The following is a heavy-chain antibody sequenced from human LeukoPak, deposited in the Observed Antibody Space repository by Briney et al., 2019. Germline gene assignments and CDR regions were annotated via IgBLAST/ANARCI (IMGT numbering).Heavy chain of an antibody. D-gene: IGHD2-2*02. J-gene: IGHJ3*02. Sequence: ASVKVSCKASGYTFTGYYIHWVRQAPGQGLEWMGWINPNSGGTKYAQKFQGRVTMTRDTSISTAYMELSRLRSDDTAMYYCARRVPAGIGAFDIWGQGTMVTVSS. V-gene: IGHV1-2*02. CDR1: GYTFTGYY. CDR2: INPNSGGT. CDR3: ARRVPAGIGAFDI.